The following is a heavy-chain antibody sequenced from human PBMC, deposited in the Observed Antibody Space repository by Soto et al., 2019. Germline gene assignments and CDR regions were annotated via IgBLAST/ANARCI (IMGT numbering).Heavy chain of an antibody. CDR2: IYYSGST. CDR1: GGSISSGGYS. CDR3: ARSSAYDFWSGYYPWFDY. Sequence: SETLSLTCAVSGGSISSGGYSWSWIRQPPGKGLEWIGYIYYSGSTNYNPSLKSRVTISVDTSKNQFSLKLSSVTAADTAVYYCARSSAYDFWSGYYPWFDYWGQGTLVTFSS. V-gene: IGHV4-61*08. D-gene: IGHD3-3*01. J-gene: IGHJ4*02.